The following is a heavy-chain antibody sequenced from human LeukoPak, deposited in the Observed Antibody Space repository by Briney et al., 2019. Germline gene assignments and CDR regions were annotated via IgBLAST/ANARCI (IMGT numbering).Heavy chain of an antibody. CDR3: ARVPSTNYYDSSGYWGYFDY. V-gene: IGHV4-38-2*02. D-gene: IGHD3-22*01. Sequence: SETLSLTCTVSGYSISSGYYWGWIRQPPGMGLEWIGSIYHTGSTYYNPSLKSRVTISVDTSKNQFSLKLSSVTAADTAVYYCARVPSTNYYDSSGYWGYFDYWGQGTLVTVSS. J-gene: IGHJ4*02. CDR1: GYSISSGYY. CDR2: IYHTGST.